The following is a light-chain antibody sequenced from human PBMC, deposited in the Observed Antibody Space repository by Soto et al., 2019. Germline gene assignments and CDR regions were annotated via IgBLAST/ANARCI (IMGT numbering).Light chain of an antibody. Sequence: IQLTQSPSSLSASVGDRVTITCRASQGIRNPLAWYQQKPGKGPKLLIYLASTLQSGVPSRFSGSGSGTDFTLTISSLQPEDFATYYCQQVDSYPITFGPGTRLEIK. CDR2: LAS. J-gene: IGKJ5*01. CDR3: QQVDSYPIT. CDR1: QGIRNP. V-gene: IGKV1-9*01.